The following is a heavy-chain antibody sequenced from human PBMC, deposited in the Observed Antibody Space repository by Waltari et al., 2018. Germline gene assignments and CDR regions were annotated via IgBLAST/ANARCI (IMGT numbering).Heavy chain of an antibody. CDR2: IYTSGST. D-gene: IGHD6-6*01. J-gene: IGHJ3*02. Sequence: VQLQESGPGLVKPSQTLSLTCTVSGGSISSGSYYWSWIRQPAGKGLEWIGRIYTSGSTNYNPSLKSRVTISVDTSKNQFSLKLSSVTAADTAVYYCARDGRIAAGEWELYAFDIWGQGTMVTVSS. V-gene: IGHV4-61*02. CDR3: ARDGRIAAGEWELYAFDI. CDR1: GGSISSGSYY.